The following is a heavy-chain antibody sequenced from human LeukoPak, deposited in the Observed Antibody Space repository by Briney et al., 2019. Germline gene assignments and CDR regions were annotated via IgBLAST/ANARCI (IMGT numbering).Heavy chain of an antibody. CDR3: ARDIGVTATYYYYGMDV. J-gene: IGHJ6*02. CDR1: GYTFTSYG. CDR2: ISAYNGNT. V-gene: IGHV1-18*01. Sequence: ASVKDSCKASGYTFTSYGISWVRQAPGQGLEWVGWISAYNGNTNYAQKLQGRVTMTTDTSTSTAYMELRSLRSDDTAVYYCARDIGVTATYYYYGMDVWGQGTTVTVSS. D-gene: IGHD2-21*02.